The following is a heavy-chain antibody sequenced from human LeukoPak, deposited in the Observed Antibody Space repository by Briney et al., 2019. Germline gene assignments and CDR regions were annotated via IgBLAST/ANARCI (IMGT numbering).Heavy chain of an antibody. D-gene: IGHD3-22*01. V-gene: IGHV3-23*01. CDR1: GFTFSSYA. CDR2: ISGSGGST. CDR3: ARMTYYYDRSLGY. J-gene: IGHJ4*02. Sequence: PGGSLRLSCAASGFTFSSYAMSWVRQAPGKGLEWVSAISGSGGSTYYADSVKGRFTISRDNSKNTLYLQMNSLRAEDTAVYYCARMTYYYDRSLGYWGQGTLVTVSS.